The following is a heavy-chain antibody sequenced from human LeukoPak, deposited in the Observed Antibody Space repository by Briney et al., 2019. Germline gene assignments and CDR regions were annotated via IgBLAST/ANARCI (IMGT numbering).Heavy chain of an antibody. CDR3: ARLGTWIQLTNWFDP. J-gene: IGHJ5*02. Sequence: ASVKVSCKASGYTFTSYAMHWVRQAPGQRLEWMGWINAGNGNTKYSQKLQGRVTMTTDTSTSTAYMELRSLRSDDTAVYYCARLGTWIQLTNWFDPWGQGTLVTVSS. CDR2: INAGNGNT. V-gene: IGHV1-3*01. D-gene: IGHD5-18*01. CDR1: GYTFTSYA.